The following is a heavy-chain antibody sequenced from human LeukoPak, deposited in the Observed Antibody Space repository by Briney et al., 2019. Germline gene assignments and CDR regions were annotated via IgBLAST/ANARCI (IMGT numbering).Heavy chain of an antibody. CDR2: IRYDGSNK. V-gene: IGHV3-30*02. CDR1: GFTFSSYG. CDR3: AKGRDIVVVPAAMYY. Sequence: SGGSLRLSCAASGFTFSSYGMHWVRQAPGKGLEWEAFIRYDGSNKYYADSVKGRFTISRDNSKDTLYLQMNSLRAEDTAVYYCAKGRDIVVVPAAMYYWGQGTLVTVSS. J-gene: IGHJ4*02. D-gene: IGHD2-2*01.